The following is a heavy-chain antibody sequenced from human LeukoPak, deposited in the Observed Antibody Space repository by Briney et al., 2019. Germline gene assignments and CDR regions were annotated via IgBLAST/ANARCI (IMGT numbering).Heavy chain of an antibody. V-gene: IGHV3-23*01. Sequence: GGSLRLSCEASGFTFSAYAMTWVRQAPGKGLEWVSSIGSDNKPHYSESVKGRFAISRDNSKNTLYLQMNSLRAEDTAVYYCAKDRVPLAYYYGMDVWGQGTTVTVSS. CDR2: IGSDNKP. CDR3: AKDRVPLAYYYGMDV. CDR1: GFTFSAYA. J-gene: IGHJ6*02. D-gene: IGHD3-10*01.